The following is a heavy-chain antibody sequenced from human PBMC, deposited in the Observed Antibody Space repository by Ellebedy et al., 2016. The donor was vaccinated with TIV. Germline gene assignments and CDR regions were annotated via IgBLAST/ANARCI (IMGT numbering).Heavy chain of an antibody. D-gene: IGHD1-26*01. V-gene: IGHV3-11*01. CDR3: ARVAYSGTY. CDR1: GFTFSDYY. CDR2: ISDGGDSI. Sequence: GGSLRLXCAASGFTFSDYYMSWIRQAPGKGLEWVSYISDGGDSIYYADSVKGRVTISRDNAKNSLYLQMNSLRVEDTAVYYCARVAYSGTYWGQGTLVTVSS. J-gene: IGHJ4*02.